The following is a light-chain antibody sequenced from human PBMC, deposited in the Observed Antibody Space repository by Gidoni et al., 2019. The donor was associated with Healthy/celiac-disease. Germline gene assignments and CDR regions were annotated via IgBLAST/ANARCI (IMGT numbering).Light chain of an antibody. CDR3: QQYYSTPYT. CDR1: QSVLYSSNNKNY. Sequence: DIAMTQPRDSLAGSLGERATINCKSSQSVLYSSNNKNYLAWYQQKPGQPPKLLIYWASTRESGVPDRFSGSGSGTDFTLTISSLQAEDVAVYYCQQYYSTPYTFGQGTKLEIK. J-gene: IGKJ2*01. V-gene: IGKV4-1*01. CDR2: WAS.